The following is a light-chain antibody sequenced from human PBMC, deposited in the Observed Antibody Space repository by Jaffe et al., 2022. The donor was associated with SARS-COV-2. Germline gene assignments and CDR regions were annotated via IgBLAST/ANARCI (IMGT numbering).Light chain of an antibody. V-gene: IGKV1-33*01. J-gene: IGKJ2*01. Sequence: DIQMTQSPSSLSASVGDRVTITCQASQDISKYLNWYQQKPGKAPKLLIYDASNLETGVPSRFSGSGSGTDFSFTITSLQPEDIATYYCQQYDILYTFGQGTKLEIK. CDR3: QQYDILYT. CDR1: QDISKY. CDR2: DAS.